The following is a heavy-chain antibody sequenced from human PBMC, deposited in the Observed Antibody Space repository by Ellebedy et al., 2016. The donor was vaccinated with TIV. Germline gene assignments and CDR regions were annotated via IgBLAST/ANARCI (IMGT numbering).Heavy chain of an antibody. D-gene: IGHD3-3*01. V-gene: IGHV4-39*07. Sequence: MPSETLSLTCTVSGGSISSSSYYWGWIRQPPGKGLEWIGEINHSGSTNYNPSLKSRVTISVDTSKNQFSLKLSSVTAADTAVYYCARGSGDYDQNWFDPWGQGTLVTVSS. CDR2: INHSGST. CDR3: ARGSGDYDQNWFDP. J-gene: IGHJ5*02. CDR1: GGSISSSSYY.